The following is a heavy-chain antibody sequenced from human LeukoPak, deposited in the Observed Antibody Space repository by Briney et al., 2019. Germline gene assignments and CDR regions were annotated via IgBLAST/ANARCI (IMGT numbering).Heavy chain of an antibody. V-gene: IGHV1-69*05. Sequence: GASVKVSCKASGGTFSRYAISWVRQAPGQGLEWMGGVIPIFGTAHYAQKFQARVTINTDESMSSAYMELSSLRSEDTAVYYCARDDPPGIAVAGTSWFDPWGQGTLVTVSS. CDR2: VIPIFGTA. CDR1: GGTFSRYA. J-gene: IGHJ5*02. CDR3: ARDDPPGIAVAGTSWFDP. D-gene: IGHD6-13*01.